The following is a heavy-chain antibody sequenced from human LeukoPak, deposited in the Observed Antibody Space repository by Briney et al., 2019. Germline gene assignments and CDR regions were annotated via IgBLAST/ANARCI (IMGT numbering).Heavy chain of an antibody. J-gene: IGHJ6*02. D-gene: IGHD3-9*01. CDR2: IYSGGST. CDR3: ARDPLYGILTDYV. Sequence: GXEXXSVIYSGGSTYYADSVKGRFTISRDNSKNTLYLQMNSLRAEDTAVYYCARDPLYGILTDYVWGQGTTVTVSS. V-gene: IGHV3-66*01.